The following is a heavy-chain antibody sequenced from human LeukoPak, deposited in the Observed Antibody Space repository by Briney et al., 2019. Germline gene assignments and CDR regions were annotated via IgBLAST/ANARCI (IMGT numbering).Heavy chain of an antibody. CDR3: AKGMTTVTTFFDY. D-gene: IGHD4-17*01. CDR1: GFTFDNYA. Sequence: GGSLRLSCAASGFTFDNYAMYLVRQPPGKGLEWVSSITWNSGIIAYADSVKGRFTISRDNAKNSLYLQMNSLRSEDTALYYCAKGMTTVTTFFDYWGQGTLVTVSS. CDR2: ITWNSGII. V-gene: IGHV3-9*01. J-gene: IGHJ4*02.